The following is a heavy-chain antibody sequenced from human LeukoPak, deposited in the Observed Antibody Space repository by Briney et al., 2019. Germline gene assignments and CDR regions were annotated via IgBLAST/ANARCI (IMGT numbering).Heavy chain of an antibody. V-gene: IGHV1-69*02. CDR1: GGTFSSYT. J-gene: IGHJ6*03. D-gene: IGHD2-2*01. CDR3: ASDPVRYCSSTSCYQKGHYYYYYMDV. Sequence: SVKVSCKASGGTFSSYTISWVRQAPGQGLEWMGRIIPILGIANYAQKFQGRVTITADKSTSTAYMELSSLRSEDTAVYYCASDPVRYCSSTSCYQKGHYYYYYMDVWGKGTTATVSS. CDR2: IIPILGIA.